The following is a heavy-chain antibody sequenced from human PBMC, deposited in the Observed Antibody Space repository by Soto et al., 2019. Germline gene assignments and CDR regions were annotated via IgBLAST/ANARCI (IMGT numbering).Heavy chain of an antibody. V-gene: IGHV3-33*05. CDR2: TSYDGSNN. Sequence: QVQLVESGGGVFQPGTSLRLSCVGSGFTFRSYVIHWVRQAQGKGLEWVALTSYDGSNNFYGDSVKGRFTISRHNSRNTVELQMDSLRFDDTALYYCARWGTTGGLDVWGQGTLVSVSS. CDR1: GFTFRSYV. J-gene: IGHJ4*02. D-gene: IGHD3-16*01. CDR3: ARWGTTGGLDV.